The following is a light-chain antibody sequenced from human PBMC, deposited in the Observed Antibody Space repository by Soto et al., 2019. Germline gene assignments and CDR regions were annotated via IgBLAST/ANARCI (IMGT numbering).Light chain of an antibody. Sequence: QSALTQPASVSGSPGQSITISCTGTSSDVGGYNYVSWYQQHPGKAPKLMIYDVSNRPSWVSNRFSGSKSGNTASLTISGIQAEDDADYYCSSYTTSGSLVFGGGTKLTVL. CDR3: SSYTTSGSLV. CDR2: DVS. V-gene: IGLV2-14*01. CDR1: SSDVGGYNY. J-gene: IGLJ2*01.